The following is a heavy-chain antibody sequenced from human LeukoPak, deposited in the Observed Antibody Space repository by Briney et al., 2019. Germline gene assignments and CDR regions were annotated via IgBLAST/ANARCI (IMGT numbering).Heavy chain of an antibody. Sequence: SVKDSLMASGGTFSSYAISWVRQAPGQGLEWMGGIIPIFGTANYAQKFQGRVTITADESTSTAYMELSSLRSEDTAVYYCARTGHGSSWPGMDLWGKGTTVTVSS. V-gene: IGHV1-69*13. CDR1: GGTFSSYA. D-gene: IGHD6-13*01. CDR2: IIPIFGTA. J-gene: IGHJ6*04. CDR3: ARTGHGSSWPGMDL.